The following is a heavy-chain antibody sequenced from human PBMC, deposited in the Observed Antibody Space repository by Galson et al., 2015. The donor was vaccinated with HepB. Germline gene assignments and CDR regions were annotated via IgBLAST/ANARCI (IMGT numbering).Heavy chain of an antibody. CDR3: ARKKNPWRFGELIPNYYYGMDV. CDR1: GGTFSSYA. CDR2: IIPIFGTA. D-gene: IGHD3-10*01. Sequence: SVKVSCKASGGTFSSYAISWVRQAPGQGLEWMGGIIPIFGTANYAQKFQGRVTITADKSTSTAYMELSSLRSEDTAVYYCARKKNPWRFGELIPNYYYGMDVWGQGTTVTVSS. V-gene: IGHV1-69*06. J-gene: IGHJ6*02.